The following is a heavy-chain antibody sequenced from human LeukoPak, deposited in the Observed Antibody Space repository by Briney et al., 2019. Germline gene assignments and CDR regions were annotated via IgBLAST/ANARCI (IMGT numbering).Heavy chain of an antibody. CDR2: ISAYNGNT. Sequence: ASVKVSCKASGYTFTSYGISWVRQAPGQGLEWMGWISAYNGNTNYAQKLQGRVTMTTDTSTSTAYMELRSLRSDDTAVYYCARFADAYYYDSSGYRNFDYWGQGTLVTVSS. CDR1: GYTFTSYG. J-gene: IGHJ4*02. V-gene: IGHV1-18*01. D-gene: IGHD3-22*01. CDR3: ARFADAYYYDSSGYRNFDY.